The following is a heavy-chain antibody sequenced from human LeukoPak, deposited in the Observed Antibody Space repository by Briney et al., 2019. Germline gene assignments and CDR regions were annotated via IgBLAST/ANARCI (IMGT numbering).Heavy chain of an antibody. CDR2: IYYSGST. CDR1: GDSISSSSYY. Sequence: SETLSLTCTVSGDSISSSSYYWVWIRQPPGKGLEWIGYIYYSGSTNYNPSLKSRVTISVDTSKNQFSLKLSSVTAADTAVYYCARAGDYYYYMDVWGKGTTVTISS. D-gene: IGHD3-10*01. CDR3: ARAGDYYYYMDV. V-gene: IGHV4-61*05. J-gene: IGHJ6*03.